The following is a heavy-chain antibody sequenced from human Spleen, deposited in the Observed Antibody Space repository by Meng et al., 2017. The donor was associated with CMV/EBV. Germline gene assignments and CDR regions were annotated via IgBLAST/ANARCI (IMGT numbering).Heavy chain of an antibody. CDR3: ARNAVGGRQVQPYIFDY. Sequence: QVQLQESGPGLVKPSGTLSLTCAVSGGSISSCYWRWIRRPAGKGLEWIGRIYNHGSSTYNHSPQSRVTMSVENSKNKFSLQMRSVAAAATAVYYCARNAVGGRQVQPYIFDYWGQGTLVTVSS. CDR2: IYNHGSS. J-gene: IGHJ4*02. D-gene: IGHD1-1*01. CDR1: GGSISSCY. V-gene: IGHV4-4*07.